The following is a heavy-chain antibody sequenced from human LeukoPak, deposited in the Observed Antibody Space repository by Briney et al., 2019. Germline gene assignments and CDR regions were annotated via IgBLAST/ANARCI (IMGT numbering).Heavy chain of an antibody. D-gene: IGHD2-15*01. J-gene: IGHJ4*02. V-gene: IGHV3-33*01. CDR1: GFTFSSHG. CDR2: VWYDGSNK. Sequence: PGRSLRLSCAASGFTFSSHGMHWVRQAPGKGLEWVAGVWYDGSNKYFADSVKGRFTVSRDDSKNTLYLQMDSLRAEDTAVYYCARDIENGSGPYYPDYWGQGTLVTVSS. CDR3: ARDIENGSGPYYPDY.